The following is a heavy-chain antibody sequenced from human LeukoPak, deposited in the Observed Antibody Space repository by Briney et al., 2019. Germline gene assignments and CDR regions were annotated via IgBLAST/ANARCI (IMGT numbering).Heavy chain of an antibody. CDR2: IRYDGSNK. V-gene: IGHV3-30*02. CDR1: GFTFSSYG. J-gene: IGHJ6*03. CDR3: AKDYYDSSGYYYVRCYYYYMDV. D-gene: IGHD3-22*01. Sequence: PGGSLRLSCAASGFTFSSYGMHWVRQAPGKGLEWVAFIRYDGSNKYYADSVKGRFTISRDNSKNTLYLQMNSLRAEDTAVYYCAKDYYDSSGYYYVRCYYYYMDVWGKGTTVTISS.